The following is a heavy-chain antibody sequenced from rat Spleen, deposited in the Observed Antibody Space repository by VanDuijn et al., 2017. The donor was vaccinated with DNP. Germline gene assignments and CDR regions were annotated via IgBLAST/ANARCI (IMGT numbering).Heavy chain of an antibody. V-gene: IGHV5S10*01. CDR3: TTVIYNNFDY. CDR2: IFYAGTTT. Sequence: EVQLVESGGGLVQAGRSLKLSCAASGFTFSDYNMAWVRQAPKKGLEWVATIFYAGTTTYYRGSVKGRFTISRDNANGTLYLQMDSLRSEDTATYYCTTVIYNNFDYWGQGVMVTVSS. J-gene: IGHJ2*01. D-gene: IGHD1-10*01. CDR1: GFTFSDYN.